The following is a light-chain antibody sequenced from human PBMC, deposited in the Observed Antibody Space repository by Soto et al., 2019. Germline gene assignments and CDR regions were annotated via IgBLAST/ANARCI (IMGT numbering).Light chain of an antibody. V-gene: IGKV1-27*01. Sequence: DIQMTQSPSSLSASVGDRVTITCRASQGISNFLAWYQQKPGKVPKLLISAASTLQSGVPSRFSGSGSGTEFTLTITSLQPEDVATYYCQKYSSAITFGQGTRLEI. CDR3: QKYSSAIT. CDR1: QGISNF. J-gene: IGKJ5*01. CDR2: AAS.